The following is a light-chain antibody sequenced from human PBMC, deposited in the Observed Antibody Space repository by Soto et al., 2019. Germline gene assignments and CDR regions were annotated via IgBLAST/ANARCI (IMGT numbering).Light chain of an antibody. CDR3: QQYHKWPIT. V-gene: IGKV3-15*01. J-gene: IGKJ5*01. Sequence: EIVITQSPATLSVSPGEGATLSCRASQSINSNLAWYRHKPGQAPRLLIYRASTRAAGLPDRFSGSGSGTEFTLTISSLQSEDFAVYYCQQYHKWPITFGQGTRLEIK. CDR2: RAS. CDR1: QSINSN.